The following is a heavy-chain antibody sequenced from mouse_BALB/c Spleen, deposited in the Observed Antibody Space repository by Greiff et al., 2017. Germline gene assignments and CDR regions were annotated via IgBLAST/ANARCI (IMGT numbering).Heavy chain of an antibody. J-gene: IGHJ2*01. CDR3: ARPDYDLYFDY. CDR2: ISSGGSYT. D-gene: IGHD2-4*01. Sequence: EVQVVESGGDLVKPGGSLKLSCAASGFTFSSYGMSWVRQTPDKRLEWVATISSGGSYTYYPDSVKGRFTISRDNAKNTLYLQMSSLKSEDTAMYYCARPDYDLYFDYWGQGTTLTVSS. V-gene: IGHV5-6*01. CDR1: GFTFSSYG.